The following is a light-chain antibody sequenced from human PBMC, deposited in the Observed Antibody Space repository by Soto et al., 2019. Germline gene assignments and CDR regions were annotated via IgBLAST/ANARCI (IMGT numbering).Light chain of an antibody. CDR3: QQYGSSPGLT. J-gene: IGKJ4*01. V-gene: IGKV3-20*01. Sequence: EIVFTKSPGTLSLSPGERATLSCRSSQSVSSSYLAWYQQKPGQAPRLLIYGASSRATGIPDRFSGSGSGTDFTLTISRLEPEDFAVYYCQQYGSSPGLTFGGGTKVDIK. CDR1: QSVSSSY. CDR2: GAS.